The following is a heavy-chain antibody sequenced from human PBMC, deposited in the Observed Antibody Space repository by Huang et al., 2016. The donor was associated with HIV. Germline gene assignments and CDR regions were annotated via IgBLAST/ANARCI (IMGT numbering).Heavy chain of an antibody. CDR2: IGGRGVST. V-gene: IGHV3-23*01. CDR1: GFTFDNFA. CDR3: AKEARAITSALNWFDS. Sequence: EVHLLELGGGSVQPGGSLRLSCAASGFTFDNFAMNWVRPAPGKGPEWVSGIGGRGVSTHEADSVKGRFTISRDTSKNTVFLQMNSLRAEDTAEYYCAKEARAITSALNWFDSWGPGILVTVSS. D-gene: IGHD6-6*01. J-gene: IGHJ5*01.